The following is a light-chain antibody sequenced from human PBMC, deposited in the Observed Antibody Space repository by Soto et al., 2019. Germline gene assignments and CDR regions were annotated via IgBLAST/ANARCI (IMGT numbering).Light chain of an antibody. CDR3: VQFSNVPRT. V-gene: IGKV2-24*01. CDR1: QSLVYSDCNTY. Sequence: DIVLTQTPLSSPVTLGQPASISCRSSQSLVYSDCNTYLSWLQQRPGQPPRLLIYQVSNRFYGVPDRISGSGARTDSTLKISRVEAEDDGVYYCVQFSNVPRTFGQGTKVEIK. CDR2: QVS. J-gene: IGKJ1*01.